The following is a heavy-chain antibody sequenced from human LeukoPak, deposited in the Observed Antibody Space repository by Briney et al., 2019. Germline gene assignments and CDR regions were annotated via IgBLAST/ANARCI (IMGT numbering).Heavy chain of an antibody. CDR1: GYTFTAYY. D-gene: IGHD3-22*01. CDR2: INPNSGGT. J-gene: IGHJ4*02. Sequence: ASVKVSCKASGYTFTAYYMHWVRQAPGQGLERMGWINPNSGGTNYAQKFQGRVIMTRDTSISTAYMELSSLRSDDTAVYYCARVGGDSSGYPLWGQGTLVTVSS. CDR3: ARVGGDSSGYPL. V-gene: IGHV1-2*02.